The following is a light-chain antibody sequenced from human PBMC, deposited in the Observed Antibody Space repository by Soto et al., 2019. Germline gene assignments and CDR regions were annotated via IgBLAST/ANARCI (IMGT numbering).Light chain of an antibody. CDR3: QQYTTWPLWT. CDR2: DAS. V-gene: IGKV3-11*01. Sequence: IVCAQSPATVSLSPGERATLSCRASQSVRSYLAWYQQKPCQAPRLLIYDASNRATGIPDRFSGSGSGTDFTLTLSSLQSEASAVYYCQQYTTWPLWTFGQGTKVDIK. CDR1: QSVRSY. J-gene: IGKJ1*01.